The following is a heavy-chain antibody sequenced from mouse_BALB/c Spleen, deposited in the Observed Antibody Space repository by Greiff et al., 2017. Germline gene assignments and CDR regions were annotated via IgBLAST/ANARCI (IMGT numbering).Heavy chain of an antibody. D-gene: IGHD2-1*01. CDR2: ISSGGSYT. CDR3: TREGTYGNYSAWFAY. V-gene: IGHV5-6-4*01. CDR1: GFTFSSYT. Sequence: EVKVVESGGGLVKPGGSLKLSCAASGFTFSSYTMSWVRQTPEKRLEWVATISSGGSYTYYPDSVKGRFTISRDNAKNTLYLQMSSLKSEDTAMYYCTREGTYGNYSAWFAYWGQGTLVTVSA. J-gene: IGHJ3*01.